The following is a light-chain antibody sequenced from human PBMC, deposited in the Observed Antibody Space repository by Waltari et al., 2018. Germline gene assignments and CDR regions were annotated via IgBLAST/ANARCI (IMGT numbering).Light chain of an antibody. CDR2: WAS. J-gene: IGKJ2*01. CDR3: QQYYDTPYT. V-gene: IGKV4-1*01. CDR1: RNLLYSPNNKDF. Sequence: DIVMTQSPDSLVVSLGERATINCKSSRNLLYSPNNKDFLAWYQQNPGPPPKMLIYWASTRESGVPDRFTGSGSGTDFSLTISSLQAEDVAVYYCQQYYDTPYTFGQGTKLEIK.